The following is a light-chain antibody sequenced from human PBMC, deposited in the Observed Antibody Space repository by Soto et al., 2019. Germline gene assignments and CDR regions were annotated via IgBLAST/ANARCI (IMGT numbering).Light chain of an antibody. CDR2: DAS. J-gene: IGKJ5*01. CDR3: QQRSNWGD. CDR1: QSVSSY. Sequence: EIVLTQSPATLSLSPGERATLSCRASQSVSSYLAWYQQKPGQAPRLLIYDASNRATGIPARFSGSGSGTDFTLTISSLEPEDFAVYYCQQRSNWGDFGQGTRLEI. V-gene: IGKV3-11*01.